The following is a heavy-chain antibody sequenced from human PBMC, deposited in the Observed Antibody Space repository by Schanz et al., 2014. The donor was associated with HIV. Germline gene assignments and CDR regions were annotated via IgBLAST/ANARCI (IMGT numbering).Heavy chain of an antibody. J-gene: IGHJ4*02. D-gene: IGHD4-17*01. CDR1: GFTFSSYA. Sequence: VQLLESGGGLVQPGGSLRLSCAASGFTFSSYAMHWVRQAPGKGLEWVAVISYDGSNKYYADSVKGRFTISRDNAKNSLFLQMNSLRAEDTAVYYCARDSDYGGISQVDYWGQGIRVIVSS. V-gene: IGHV3-30-3*01. CDR3: ARDSDYGGISQVDY. CDR2: ISYDGSNK.